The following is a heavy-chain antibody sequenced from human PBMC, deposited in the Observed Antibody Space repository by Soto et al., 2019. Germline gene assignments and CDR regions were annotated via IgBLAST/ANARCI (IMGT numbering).Heavy chain of an antibody. CDR2: INHSGST. D-gene: IGHD2-21*02. Sequence: PSETLSLTCAVYGGSFSGYYWSWIRQPPGKGLEWIGEINHSGSTNYNPSLKSRVTISVDTSKNQFSLKLSSVTAADTAVYYCARGPAYCGGDCGTYYYYGMDVWGQGTTVTVSS. V-gene: IGHV4-34*01. CDR3: ARGPAYCGGDCGTYYYYGMDV. J-gene: IGHJ6*02. CDR1: GGSFSGYY.